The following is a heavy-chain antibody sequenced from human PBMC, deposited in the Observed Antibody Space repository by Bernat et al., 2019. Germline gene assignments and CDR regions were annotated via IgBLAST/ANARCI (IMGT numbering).Heavy chain of an antibody. V-gene: IGHV3-74*01. J-gene: IGHJ6*03. CDR3: SRDHDFWSGPMDV. CDR1: GFTFSSYA. D-gene: IGHD3-3*01. CDR2: IHGDGRRT. Sequence: GGGVVQPGRSLRLSCAASGFTFSSYAMHWVRQAPGKGLVWVSRIHGDGRRTNYADSVKDRFTISRDNAKNTLYLQMNSLRAEDTALYYCSRDHDFWSGPMDVWGKGTTVTVSS.